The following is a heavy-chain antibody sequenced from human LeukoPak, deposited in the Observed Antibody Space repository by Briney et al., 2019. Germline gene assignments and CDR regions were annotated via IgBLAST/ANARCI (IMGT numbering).Heavy chain of an antibody. J-gene: IGHJ4*02. Sequence: GASVKVSCKASGYTFTSYDINWVRQATGQGLEWMGWMNPNSGNTGYAQKFQGRVTMTRNSSITTAYMELSSLRSDDTAVYYCARGTGTTTPYDYWGQGTLVIVSS. CDR2: MNPNSGNT. D-gene: IGHD1-1*01. CDR3: ARGTGTTTPYDY. CDR1: GYTFTSYD. V-gene: IGHV1-8*01.